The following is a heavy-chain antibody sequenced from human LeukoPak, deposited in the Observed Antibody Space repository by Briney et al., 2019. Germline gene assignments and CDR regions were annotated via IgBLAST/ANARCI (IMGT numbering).Heavy chain of an antibody. V-gene: IGHV3-30-3*01. CDR3: ARGRASTVGFYYFDY. D-gene: IGHD1-26*01. CDR2: ISYDGSNK. CDR1: GFTFSSYA. Sequence: GRSLRLSCAASGFTFSSYAMHWVRQAPGKGLEWVAVISYDGSNKYYADSVKGRFTISRDNSKNTLYLQMNSLRAEDTAVYYRARGRASTVGFYYFDYWGQGTLVTVSS. J-gene: IGHJ4*02.